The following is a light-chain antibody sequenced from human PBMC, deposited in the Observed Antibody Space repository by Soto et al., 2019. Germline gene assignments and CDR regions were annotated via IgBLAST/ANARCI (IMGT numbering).Light chain of an antibody. J-gene: IGLJ1*01. CDR3: CSYAGSYTYV. CDR2: DVR. Sequence: QSALTQPRSVSGSPGQSVTISGTGTSSDVGNYNYVSWYQQYPGKVPKRIIYDVRKRPSGVPDRFSGSKSGNTASLTISGLQAEDEADYFCCSYAGSYTYVFGTGTKLTVL. V-gene: IGLV2-11*01. CDR1: SSDVGNYNY.